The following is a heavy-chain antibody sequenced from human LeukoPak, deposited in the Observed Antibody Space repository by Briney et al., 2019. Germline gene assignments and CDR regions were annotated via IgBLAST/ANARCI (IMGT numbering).Heavy chain of an antibody. Sequence: GGSLRLSCAASGFTFRDYAMAWVRQAPGKGLEWVSTISGSGGSTFYADSVKGRFTISRDYSKNTLYLLMNSLRAEDTAVYYCAKSPYVGDHGGPSAWGQGTLVTVSS. CDR1: GFTFRDYA. CDR3: AKSPYVGDHGGPSA. V-gene: IGHV3-23*01. J-gene: IGHJ5*02. CDR2: ISGSGGST. D-gene: IGHD4-23*01.